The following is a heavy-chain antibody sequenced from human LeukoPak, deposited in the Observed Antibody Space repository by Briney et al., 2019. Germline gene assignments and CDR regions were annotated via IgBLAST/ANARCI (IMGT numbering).Heavy chain of an antibody. CDR3: ARDGGGIADY. CDR1: GFTFSSKW. Sequence: GGSLRLSCAASGFTFSSKWMHWVRQAPGKGLVWVSRISSDGSGTTYGDSVKGRFTISRDNAKNTLYLQMHSQRGEDTAVYYCARDGGGIADYWGQGTLVTVSS. CDR2: ISSDGSGT. D-gene: IGHD6-13*01. J-gene: IGHJ4*02. V-gene: IGHV3-74*01.